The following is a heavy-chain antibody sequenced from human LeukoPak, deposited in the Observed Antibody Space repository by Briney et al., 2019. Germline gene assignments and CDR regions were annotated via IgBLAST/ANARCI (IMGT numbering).Heavy chain of an antibody. CDR2: INPNSGGT. CDR1: GYTFTGYY. CDR3: ARDGNSVHGFDY. Sequence: ASVKVPCKASGYTFTGYYMHWVRQAPGQGLEWMGWINPNSGGTNYAQKFQGRVTMTRDTSISTAYMELSRLRSDDTAVYYCARDGNSVHGFDYWGQGTLVTVSS. D-gene: IGHD4-23*01. V-gene: IGHV1-2*02. J-gene: IGHJ4*02.